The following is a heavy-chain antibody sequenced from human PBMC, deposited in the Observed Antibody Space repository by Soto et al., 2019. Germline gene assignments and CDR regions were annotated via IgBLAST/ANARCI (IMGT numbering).Heavy chain of an antibody. CDR2: IYWDDDK. D-gene: IGHD3-9*01. CDR1: GFSLSTSGVG. CDR3: AHSRSYYDILTGYSPGYFDY. J-gene: IGHJ4*02. Sequence: QITLKESGPTLVNPTQTLTLTCTFSGFSLSTSGVGVGWIRQPPGKALEWLALIYWDDDKRYSPSLKSRLTITKDTSKNQVVLTMTNMDPVDTATYYCAHSRSYYDILTGYSPGYFDYWGQGTLVTVSS. V-gene: IGHV2-5*02.